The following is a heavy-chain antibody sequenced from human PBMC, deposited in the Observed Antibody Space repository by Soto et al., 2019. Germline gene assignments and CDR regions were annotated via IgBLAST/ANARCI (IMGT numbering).Heavy chain of an antibody. CDR2: IYYTGTT. V-gene: IGHV4-39*01. D-gene: IGHD3-22*01. CDR1: GGSVTNINYF. CDR3: ARHEYVSSSYDLLDV. J-gene: IGHJ3*01. Sequence: SETLSLTCSVSGGSVTNINYFWAWIRQSPGKGLGWIANIYYTGTTFYNPSLRSRVSMTIDASKNRFSLNLSSVTASDTALYYCARHEYVSSSYDLLDVWGRGTMVTVS.